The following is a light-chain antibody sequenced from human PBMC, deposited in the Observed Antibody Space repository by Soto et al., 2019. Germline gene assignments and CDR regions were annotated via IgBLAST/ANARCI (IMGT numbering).Light chain of an antibody. J-gene: IGKJ4*01. CDR2: GAS. Sequence: EIVMTQSPATLSVSPGERATLSCWASQSVSNSLAWYQHKPGQAPRLLIYGASARATGFPVRFSGSGSGTEFTLTIASLQSEDVAVYYCQQYINWPLTFGGGTKVEIK. CDR3: QQYINWPLT. V-gene: IGKV3-15*01. CDR1: QSVSNS.